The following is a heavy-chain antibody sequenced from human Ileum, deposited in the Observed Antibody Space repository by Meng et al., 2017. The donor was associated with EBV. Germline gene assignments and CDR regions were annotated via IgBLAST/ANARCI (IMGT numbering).Heavy chain of an antibody. CDR1: GIAFTSQY. CDR2: INPSGGST. Sequence: VDVGRFGAEVKMPGAEVKVAFKVSGIAFTSQYMHWVRQAPGQGLEWMGTINPSGGSTTYAQKFQGRVTMTRDTSTSTVYMELSSLRSEDTAVYYCARRSGWYWGQGTLVTVSS. CDR3: ARRSGWY. D-gene: IGHD6-19*01. V-gene: IGHV1-46*01. J-gene: IGHJ4*02.